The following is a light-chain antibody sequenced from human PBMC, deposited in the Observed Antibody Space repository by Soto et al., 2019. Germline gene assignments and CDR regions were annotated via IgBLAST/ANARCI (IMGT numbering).Light chain of an antibody. CDR3: QQYGSSPLT. CDR1: QSVSSSY. Sequence: DIVLTQSPGTLSLSPGERATLSCRASQSVSSSYLAWYQQKPGQAPRLLIYGASSRATGIPDRFSCSGSGTDFTLTISRLEPEDFAVYYCQQYGSSPLTFGPGTKVYIK. J-gene: IGKJ3*01. CDR2: GAS. V-gene: IGKV3-20*01.